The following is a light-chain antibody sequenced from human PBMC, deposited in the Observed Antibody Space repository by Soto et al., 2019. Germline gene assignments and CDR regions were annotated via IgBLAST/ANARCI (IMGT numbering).Light chain of an antibody. J-gene: IGLJ1*01. Sequence: QSALTQPASGSGSPGQSITISCTGTSSDVGGYDYVSWYQQHPGKAPKLVIYDVTNRPSGVSNRFSGSKSGNTASLTISGLQAEDEADYYCISYASINTYVFGTGTKVTVL. CDR3: ISYASINTYV. CDR2: DVT. V-gene: IGLV2-14*01. CDR1: SSDVGGYDY.